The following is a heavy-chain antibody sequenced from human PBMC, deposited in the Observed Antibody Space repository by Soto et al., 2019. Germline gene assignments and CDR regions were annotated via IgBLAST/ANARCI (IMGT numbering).Heavy chain of an antibody. D-gene: IGHD3-10*01. Sequence: GGSLRLSCTASGLTFNDSAMTWVRQAPGKGLEWVSGISARADAKYYAASVRGRFTIFRDNSRRTVSLQMNSLRVDDTAVYYCDSSLLPWVRQPPYYWGLGALVTVSS. CDR3: DSSLLPWVRQPPYY. CDR2: ISARADAK. V-gene: IGHV3-23*01. CDR1: GLTFNDSA. J-gene: IGHJ4*02.